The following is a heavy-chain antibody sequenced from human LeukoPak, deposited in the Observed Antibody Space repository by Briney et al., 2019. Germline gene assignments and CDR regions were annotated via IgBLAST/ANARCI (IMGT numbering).Heavy chain of an antibody. D-gene: IGHD3-16*02. V-gene: IGHV4-34*01. CDR3: ARDYYDYVWGSYRRNWFDP. J-gene: IGHJ5*02. CDR1: GGSFSGYY. CDR2: INHSGST. Sequence: KPSETLSLTCAVYGGSFSGYYWSWIRQPPGKGLEWIGEINHSGSTNYNPSLKSRVTISVDTSKNQFSLKLSSVTAADTAVYYCARDYYDYVWGSYRRNWFDPWGQGTLVTVSS.